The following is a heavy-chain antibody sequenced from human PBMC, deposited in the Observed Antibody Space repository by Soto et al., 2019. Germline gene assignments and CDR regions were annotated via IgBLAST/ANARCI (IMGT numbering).Heavy chain of an antibody. CDR1: GFTFDDYT. CDR2: ISWDGGST. J-gene: IGHJ6*02. CDR3: ANDSRRQQLVTGRWGLYYYYGMDV. D-gene: IGHD6-13*01. Sequence: GGSLRLSCAASGFTFDDYTMHWVRQAPGKGLEWVSLISWDGGSTYYADSVKGRFTISRDNSKNSLYLQMNSLRTEDTALYYCANDSRRQQLVTGRWGLYYYYGMDVWGQGTTVTVSS. V-gene: IGHV3-43*01.